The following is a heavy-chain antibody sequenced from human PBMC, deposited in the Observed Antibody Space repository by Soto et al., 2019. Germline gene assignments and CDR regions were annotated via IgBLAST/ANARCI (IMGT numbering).Heavy chain of an antibody. CDR1: GGSMISSY. D-gene: IGHD2-15*01. CDR2: IYYSGST. J-gene: IGHJ6*02. V-gene: IGHV4-59*05. CDR3: ARQGGWNCSGGSCFFPYYYGMDV. Sequence: SETLYLTCTVPGGSMISSYWSWIRQPPGKGLERIGRIYYSGSTYYNPSIKSRDTISVDTSKNQFSLKLSSVTAADTTVYYFARQGGWNCSGGSCFFPYYYGMDVWGQGTTVT.